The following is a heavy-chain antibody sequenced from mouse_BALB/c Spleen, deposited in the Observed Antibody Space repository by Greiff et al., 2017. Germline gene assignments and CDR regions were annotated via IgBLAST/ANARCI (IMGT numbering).Heavy chain of an antibody. CDR2: IDPSDSET. J-gene: IGHJ4*01. Sequence: QVQLQQSGPQLVRPGASVKISCKASGYSFTSYWMHWVKQRPGQGLEWIGMIDPSDSETRLNQKFKDKATLTVDKSSSTAYMQLSSPTSEDSAVYYCARRDHGNYYYAMDYWGQGTSVTVSS. V-gene: IGHV1S126*01. D-gene: IGHD3-3*01. CDR3: ARRDHGNYYYAMDY. CDR1: GYSFTSYW.